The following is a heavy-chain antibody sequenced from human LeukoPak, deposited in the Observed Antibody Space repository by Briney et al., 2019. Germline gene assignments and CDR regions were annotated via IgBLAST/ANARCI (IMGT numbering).Heavy chain of an antibody. V-gene: IGHV4-4*07. J-gene: IGHJ4*02. CDR3: ARGVSTITADY. CDR1: SGSTSNHY. CDR2: IYTSGST. D-gene: IGHD5/OR15-5a*01. Sequence: SETLSLTCTVSSGSTSNHYWSWIRPAAGKGLEWIGRIYTSGSTNYNPSLKSRVAMSIDTSKNQFSLKLSSVTAADTAVYYCARGVSTITADYWGQGTLVTVSS.